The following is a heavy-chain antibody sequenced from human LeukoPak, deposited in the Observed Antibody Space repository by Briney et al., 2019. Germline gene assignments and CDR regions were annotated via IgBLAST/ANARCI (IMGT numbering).Heavy chain of an antibody. CDR2: ISAYNGNT. V-gene: IGHV1-18*01. CDR1: GYTFTSYG. D-gene: IGHD6-13*01. CDR3: ARTAEEIAAAGSGALDY. J-gene: IGHJ4*02. Sequence: ASVKVSCKASGYTFTSYGISWVRQAPGQGLEWMGWISAYNGNTNYAQKLQGRVTMTTDTSTSTAYMELRSLRSDDTAVYYCARTAEEIAAAGSGALDYWGQGTLVTVSS.